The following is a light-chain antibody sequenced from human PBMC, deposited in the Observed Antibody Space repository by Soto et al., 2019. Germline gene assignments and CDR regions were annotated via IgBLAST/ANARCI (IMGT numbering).Light chain of an antibody. J-gene: IGKJ1*01. V-gene: IGKV1-5*01. CDR1: QSISSW. CDR2: DAS. Sequence: DIQMTQSPSTLSASVGDRVTITCRASQSISSWLAWYQQKPGKAPKLLIYDASSLESGVPPRFSGSGSRTEFTPTISSLQPDDFATYYCQQYNSYSWTFGQGTKV. CDR3: QQYNSYSWT.